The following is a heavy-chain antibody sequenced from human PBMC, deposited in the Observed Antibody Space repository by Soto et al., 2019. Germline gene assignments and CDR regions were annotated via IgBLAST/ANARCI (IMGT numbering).Heavy chain of an antibody. CDR2: IWYDGSNK. V-gene: IGHV3-33*01. Sequence: PGGSLRLCCAASGFTFSSYGMHWVRQAPGKGLEWVAVIWYDGSNKYYADSVKGRFTISRDNSKNTLYLQMNSLRAEDTAVYYCARDSGSFAFDYWGQGTLVTVSS. CDR3: ARDSGSFAFDY. J-gene: IGHJ4*02. D-gene: IGHD1-26*01. CDR1: GFTFSSYG.